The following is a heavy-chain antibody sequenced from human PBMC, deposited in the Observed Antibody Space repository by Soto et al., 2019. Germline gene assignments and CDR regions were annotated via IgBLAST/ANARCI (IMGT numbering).Heavy chain of an antibody. CDR2: INPNGGRT. D-gene: IGHD3-22*01. J-gene: IGHJ4*02. CDR3: ARDPYYDNTPLEAFFDF. CDR1: GYIFTNYY. V-gene: IGHV1-46*01. Sequence: QVQLVQSGAEVMEPGASVKVSCKASGYIFTNYYVHWVRQAPGQGLEWMGMINPNGGRTTYAQNFRDRVRMTSDTSTNTIYMELDSLRSDDTATYYCARDPYYDNTPLEAFFDFWGQGTLVTVSS.